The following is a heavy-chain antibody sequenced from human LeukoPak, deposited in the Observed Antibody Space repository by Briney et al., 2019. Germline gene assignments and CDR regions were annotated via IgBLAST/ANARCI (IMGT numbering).Heavy chain of an antibody. D-gene: IGHD2-2*01. CDR2: ISSSSSYI. V-gene: IGHV3-21*01. CDR1: GFTFSSYS. J-gene: IGHJ4*02. Sequence: PGGSLRLSCAASGFTFSSYSMNWVRQAPGKGLEWVSSISSSSSYIYYADSVKGRFTISRDNAKNSLYLQMNSLRAEDTAVYYCARDFLGYCSSTSCLGFDYWGQGTLVTVSS. CDR3: ARDFLGYCSSTSCLGFDY.